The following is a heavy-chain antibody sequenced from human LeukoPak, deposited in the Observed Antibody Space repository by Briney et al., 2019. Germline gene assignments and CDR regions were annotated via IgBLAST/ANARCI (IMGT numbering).Heavy chain of an antibody. V-gene: IGHV3-21*01. Sequence: PGGSLRLSCAASGFTFSSYSMNWVRQAPGKGLEWVSSISSSSSYIYYADSVKGRFTISRDNAKNSLYLQMNSLRAEDTAVYYCASYVDIAYCGGDCYTPFDYWGQGTLVTVSS. D-gene: IGHD2-21*02. J-gene: IGHJ4*02. CDR1: GFTFSSYS. CDR2: ISSSSSYI. CDR3: ASYVDIAYCGGDCYTPFDY.